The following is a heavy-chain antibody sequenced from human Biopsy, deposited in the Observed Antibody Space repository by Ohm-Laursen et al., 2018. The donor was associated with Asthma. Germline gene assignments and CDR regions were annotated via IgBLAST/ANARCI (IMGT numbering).Heavy chain of an antibody. CDR1: GGTFNTYV. J-gene: IGHJ4*02. CDR2: INSVFGTT. D-gene: IGHD2-2*01. Sequence: ASVKLSCNSLGGTFNTYVIGWVRQAPGQGLEWMGGINSVFGTTTYPQKFQDRVTITADDSTSKVYMELSSMRSEDTAVYYCARKAGSCISRTCYSLDFWGQGTLVTVSS. V-gene: IGHV1-69*13. CDR3: ARKAGSCISRTCYSLDF.